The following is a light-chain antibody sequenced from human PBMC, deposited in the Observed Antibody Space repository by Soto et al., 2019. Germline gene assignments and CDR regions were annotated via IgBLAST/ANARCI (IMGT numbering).Light chain of an antibody. CDR1: HSISSW. CDR2: DAS. V-gene: IGKV1-5*01. Sequence: DIQMTQSPSTLSASVGDRVTITCRASHSISSWLAWYQQKPGKAPKLLIYDASSVESGVPSRFSGSGSGTEFTLTISSLQPDDFATYYCQQYNSYWTFGQGTKVDIK. J-gene: IGKJ1*01. CDR3: QQYNSYWT.